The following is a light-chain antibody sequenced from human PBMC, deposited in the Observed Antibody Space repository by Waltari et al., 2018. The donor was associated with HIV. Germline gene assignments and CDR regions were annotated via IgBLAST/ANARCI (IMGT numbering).Light chain of an antibody. J-gene: IGLJ1*01. CDR1: SSDVGGYNY. Sequence: QSALTQPASVSGSPGQSITISCTGTSSDVGGYNYVSWYQQHPGKAPKRMIYEVSNRPSGVSNRFSGSKSGNTASRTISGLQAEDEADYYCSSYTSSSTLDVFGTGTKVTVL. CDR2: EVS. V-gene: IGLV2-14*01. CDR3: SSYTSSSTLDV.